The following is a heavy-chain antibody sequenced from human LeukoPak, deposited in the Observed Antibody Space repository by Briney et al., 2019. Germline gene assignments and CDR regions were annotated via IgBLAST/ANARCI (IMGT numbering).Heavy chain of an antibody. J-gene: IGHJ4*02. D-gene: IGHD1-1*01. CDR3: ATYNWNYDVDY. CDR1: GFTFDNFA. V-gene: IGHV3-9*01. CDR2: ITWNSRVK. Sequence: GGSLRLSCAASGFTFDNFAMHWVRQAPGKGLEWVSGITWNSRVKTYTPSVKGRFTISRDNAKNTLYLQMTSLRPEDTAVYYCATYNWNYDVDYWGQGTLVTVSS.